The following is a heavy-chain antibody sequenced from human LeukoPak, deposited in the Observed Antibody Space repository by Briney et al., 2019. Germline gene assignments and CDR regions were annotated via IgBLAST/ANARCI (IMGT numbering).Heavy chain of an antibody. V-gene: IGHV4-31*03. J-gene: IGHJ6*02. CDR3: ARGDYYDSNGVDYGMDV. Sequence: SETLSLTCTVSGGSISSGGYYWSWIRQHPGKGLEWIGYIYYSGSTYYNPSLKSRVTISVDTAKNQFSLKLSSVTAADTAVYYCARGDYYDSNGVDYGMDVWGQGTTVTVSS. CDR2: IYYSGST. CDR1: GGSISSGGYY. D-gene: IGHD3-22*01.